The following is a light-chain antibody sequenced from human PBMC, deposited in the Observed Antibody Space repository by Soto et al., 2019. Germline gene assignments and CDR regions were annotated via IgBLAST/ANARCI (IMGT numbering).Light chain of an antibody. CDR3: QQSETYPLT. Sequence: IQLTQSPSTLSAPVGDRVTLTCRASQTISTWLAWYQHKPGKAPNLLIYDASTLMSGVPSRFSGSGSGTEFTLTISSLQPGDFATYYCQQSETYPLTFGQGTRLDIK. CDR1: QTISTW. CDR2: DAS. V-gene: IGKV1-5*01. J-gene: IGKJ5*01.